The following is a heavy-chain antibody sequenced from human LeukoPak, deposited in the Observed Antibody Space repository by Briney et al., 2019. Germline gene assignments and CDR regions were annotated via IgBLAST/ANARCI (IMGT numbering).Heavy chain of an antibody. D-gene: IGHD1-26*01. Sequence: SVKVSCKASGGPFSSYTISWVRQAPGRGLEWMGRIIPILGIANYAQKFQGRVTITADKSTSTAYMELSSLRSEDTAVYYCARDIGGSYPAADYWGQGTLVTVSS. CDR1: GGPFSSYT. CDR3: ARDIGGSYPAADY. V-gene: IGHV1-69*04. J-gene: IGHJ4*02. CDR2: IIPILGIA.